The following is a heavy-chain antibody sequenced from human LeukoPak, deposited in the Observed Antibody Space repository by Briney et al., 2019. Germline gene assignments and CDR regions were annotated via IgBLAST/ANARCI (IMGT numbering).Heavy chain of an antibody. J-gene: IGHJ5*02. CDR3: ARDFYLELPEHQGKAKKNWFDP. D-gene: IGHD1-7*01. V-gene: IGHV4-61*02. CDR2: IYTSGST. Sequence: PSETLSLTCTVSGGSISSGSYYWSWIRQPAGKGLEWIGRIYTSGSTNYNPSLKSRVTISVDTSKNQFSLKLSSVTAADTAVYYCARDFYLELPEHQGKAKKNWFDPWGQGTLVTVSS. CDR1: GGSISSGSYY.